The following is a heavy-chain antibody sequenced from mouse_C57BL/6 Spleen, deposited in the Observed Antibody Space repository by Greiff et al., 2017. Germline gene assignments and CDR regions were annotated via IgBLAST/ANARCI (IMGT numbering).Heavy chain of an antibody. D-gene: IGHD2-3*01. CDR3: ARKDDGYFDD. V-gene: IGHV1-61*01. CDR2: IYPSDSET. Sequence: QVQLQQPGAELVRPGSSVKLSCKASGYTFTSYWMDWVKQRPGQGLEWIGNIYPSDSETHYNQKFKDKATLTVDKASSTAYMQLSSLTSEDSAVYYCARKDDGYFDDWGQGTTLTVSS. J-gene: IGHJ2*01. CDR1: GYTFTSYW.